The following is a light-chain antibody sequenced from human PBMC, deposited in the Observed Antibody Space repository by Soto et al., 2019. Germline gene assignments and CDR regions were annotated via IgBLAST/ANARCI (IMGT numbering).Light chain of an antibody. CDR1: NIGSNS. CDR3: QVWDSTDDHHVL. V-gene: IGLV3-21*02. CDR2: DNS. J-gene: IGLJ2*01. Sequence: SYELPQPPSVSVAPGQTARITCGGNNIGSNSVQWYQQNPGQAPVLVVYDNSDRPSGIPDRSSGSKSGNTATLTISRVEAGDEADYHCQVWDSTDDHHVLFGGGTKVTVL.